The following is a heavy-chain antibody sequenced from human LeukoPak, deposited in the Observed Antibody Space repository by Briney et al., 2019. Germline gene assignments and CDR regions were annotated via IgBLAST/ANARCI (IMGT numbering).Heavy chain of an antibody. CDR2: ISGSGGST. D-gene: IGHD3-3*02. J-gene: IGHJ4*02. CDR3: AKAFPTYSILFDY. CDR1: GFTFSTYA. V-gene: IGHV3-23*01. Sequence: GGSLRLSCAASGFTFSTYAMSWVRQAPGKGLEWVSTISGSGGSTYYADSVKGRFTISRDNSKNTLFLQMSSLRAEDTAVYYCAKAFPTYSILFDYWGQGTLVTVSS.